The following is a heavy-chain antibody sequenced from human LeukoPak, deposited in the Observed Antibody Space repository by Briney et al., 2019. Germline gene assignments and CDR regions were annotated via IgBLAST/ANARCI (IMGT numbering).Heavy chain of an antibody. CDR2: IDQDGSVR. V-gene: IGHV3-7*01. D-gene: IGHD6-13*01. Sequence: PGGSQRLSCAASGSTFSGYATSWVRQAPGKGLEFVANIDQDGSVRNYVDSVKGRFIISRDNAKNSLYLQMDSLRAEDTAVYFCARDPGSSSFDYWGLGTPVTVSS. J-gene: IGHJ4*02. CDR3: ARDPGSSSFDY. CDR1: GSTFSGYA.